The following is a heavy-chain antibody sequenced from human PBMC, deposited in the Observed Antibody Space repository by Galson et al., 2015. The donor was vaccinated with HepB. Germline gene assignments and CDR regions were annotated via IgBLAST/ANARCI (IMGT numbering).Heavy chain of an antibody. Sequence: SVKVSCKASGYTFTSYGISWVRQAPGQGLEWMGWISAYNGNTNYAQKLQGRVTMTTDTSTSTAYMELRSLRSDDTAVYYCARVSSSWEYYYYYYYMDVWGKGTTVTVSS. CDR2: ISAYNGNT. V-gene: IGHV1-18*01. CDR3: ARVSSSWEYYYYYYYMDV. J-gene: IGHJ6*03. D-gene: IGHD6-13*01. CDR1: GYTFTSYG.